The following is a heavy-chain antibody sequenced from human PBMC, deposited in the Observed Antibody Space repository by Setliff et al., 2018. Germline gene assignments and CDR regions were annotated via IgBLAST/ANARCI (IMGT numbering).Heavy chain of an antibody. Sequence: PSETLSLTCTVSGGSISSGNYYWSWIRQPPGKGLEWIGEIDQGGSTNYNPSLKSRVTISLDTSKNQFSLKLSSVAAADTAVYYCARGFDVCGGGACYTDGPYYFDYWGLGTLVTVSS. CDR2: IDQGGST. D-gene: IGHD2-21*02. CDR1: GGSISSGNYY. J-gene: IGHJ4*02. CDR3: ARGFDVCGGGACYTDGPYYFDY. V-gene: IGHV4-39*07.